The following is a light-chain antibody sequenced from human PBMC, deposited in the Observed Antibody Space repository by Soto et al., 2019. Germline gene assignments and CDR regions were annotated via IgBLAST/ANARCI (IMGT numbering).Light chain of an antibody. CDR2: DVS. CDR1: SSDIGDSNF. V-gene: IGLV2-14*01. J-gene: IGLJ1*01. CDR3: SSYTSTTTVRFV. Sequence: QSVLAQPASVSGSPGQSITISCTVTSSDIGDSNFVSWYQHHPGKAPKLLIYDVSDRPSRISSRFSGSKSANTASLTISGLQAEDEALYYCSSYTSTTTVRFVFGTGTKVTVL.